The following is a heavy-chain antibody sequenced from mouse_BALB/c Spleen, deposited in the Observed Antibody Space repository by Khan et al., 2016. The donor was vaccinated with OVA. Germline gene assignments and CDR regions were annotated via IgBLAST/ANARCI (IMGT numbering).Heavy chain of an antibody. Sequence: EVELVESGGDLVKPGGSLKLSCAASGFTFSNYGMSWVRQTPDKRLEWVATITTGGSYTYYPDSVKGRFTISSDNAKNTLYLQMSSLKSEDTAMCYCARRGYDDAWFAYWGQGTLSTVSA. D-gene: IGHD2-2*01. CDR3: ARRGYDDAWFAY. CDR1: GFTFSNYG. J-gene: IGHJ3*01. CDR2: ITTGGSYT. V-gene: IGHV5-6*02.